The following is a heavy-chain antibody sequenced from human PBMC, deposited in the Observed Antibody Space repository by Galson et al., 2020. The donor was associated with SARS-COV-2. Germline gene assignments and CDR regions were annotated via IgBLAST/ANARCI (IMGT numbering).Heavy chain of an antibody. J-gene: IGHJ3*02. D-gene: IGHD1-26*01. CDR3: ARGTSGELREGDAFDI. CDR1: GGSISSYY. CDR2: IYYSGST. V-gene: IGHV4-59*01. Sequence: SETLSLTCTVSGGSISSYYWSWIRQPPGKGLEWIGYIYYSGSTNYNPSLKSRVTISVDTSKNQFSLKLSSVTAADTAVYYCARGTSGELREGDAFDIWGQGTMVTVSS.